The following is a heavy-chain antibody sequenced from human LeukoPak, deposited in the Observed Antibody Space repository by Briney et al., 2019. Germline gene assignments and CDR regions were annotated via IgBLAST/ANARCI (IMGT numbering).Heavy chain of an antibody. D-gene: IGHD2-2*01. CDR1: GYTFTGYY. V-gene: IGHV1-2*02. CDR2: INPNSGGT. J-gene: IGHJ3*02. Sequence: ASVKVSCKASGYTFTGYYMHWVRQAPGQGLEWMGWINPNSGGTNYAQKFQGRVTMTRDTSISTAYMELSRLRSDDTAVYYCAREMGYCSSTSCQRSGAFDIWGQGTMGTVSS. CDR3: AREMGYCSSTSCQRSGAFDI.